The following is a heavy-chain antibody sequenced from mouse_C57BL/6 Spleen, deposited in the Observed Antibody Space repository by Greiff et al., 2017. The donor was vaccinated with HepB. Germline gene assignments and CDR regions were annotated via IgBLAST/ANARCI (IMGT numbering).Heavy chain of an antibody. CDR3: ARNYSLYAMDY. D-gene: IGHD1-3*01. V-gene: IGHV1-82*01. CDR2: IYPGDGDT. Sequence: VKLMESGPELVKPGASVKISCKASGYAFSSSWMNWVKQRPGKGLEWIGRIYPGDGDTNYNGKFKGKATLTAVKSSSTAYMQLSSRTSEDSAVYISARNYSLYAMDYWGQGTSVTVSS. CDR1: GYAFSSSW. J-gene: IGHJ4*01.